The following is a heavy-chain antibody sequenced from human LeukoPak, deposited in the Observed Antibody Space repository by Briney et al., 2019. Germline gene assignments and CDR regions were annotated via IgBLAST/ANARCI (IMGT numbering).Heavy chain of an antibody. CDR2: ISYTGSA. Sequence: SETLSLTCTVSGGSISGYYWNWIRQPPGKGLEWIGYISYTGSADYNPSLKSRVTISADTSKNQFSLKLTSLTAADTAVYYCARDKQPGDYWGQGTLVTVSS. V-gene: IGHV4-59*01. CDR3: ARDKQPGDY. J-gene: IGHJ4*02. D-gene: IGHD5-18*01. CDR1: GGSISGYY.